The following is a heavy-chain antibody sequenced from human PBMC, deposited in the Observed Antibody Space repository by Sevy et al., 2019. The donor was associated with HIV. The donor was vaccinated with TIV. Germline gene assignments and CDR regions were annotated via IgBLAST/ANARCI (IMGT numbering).Heavy chain of an antibody. CDR3: ARDRYYYDSSGYHYYYGMDV. V-gene: IGHV4-61*01. CDR1: GGSVSSGSYY. D-gene: IGHD3-22*01. J-gene: IGHJ6*02. CDR2: IYYSGST. Sequence: SETLSFTCTVSGGSVSSGSYYWSWIRQPPGKGLEWIGYIYYSGSTNYNPSLKSRVTISVDTSKNQFSLKLSSVTAADTAVYYCARDRYYYDSSGYHYYYGMDVWGQGTTVTVSS.